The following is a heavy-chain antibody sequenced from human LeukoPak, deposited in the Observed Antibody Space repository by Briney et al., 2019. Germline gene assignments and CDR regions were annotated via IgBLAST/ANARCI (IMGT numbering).Heavy chain of an antibody. CDR2: IYYSGGT. D-gene: IGHD5-18*01. CDR1: GGSISSYY. V-gene: IGHV4-59*01. J-gene: IGHJ4*02. Sequence: SETLSLTCTVSGGSISSYYWSWIRQPPGKGLEWIGYIYYSGGTNYNPSLKSRVTISVDTSKNQFSLKLSSVTAADTAVYYCARNPAHTAMEYYFDYWGQGTLVTVSS. CDR3: ARNPAHTAMEYYFDY.